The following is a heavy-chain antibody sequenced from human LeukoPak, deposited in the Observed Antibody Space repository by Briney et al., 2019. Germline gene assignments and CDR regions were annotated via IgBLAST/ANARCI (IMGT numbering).Heavy chain of an antibody. V-gene: IGHV4-61*02. CDR3: ARSRDEYSSSSPHDY. Sequence: SETLSLTCTVSGGSISSGSYYWSWIRQPAGKGLEWIGRIYTSGSTNYNPSLKSRVTISVDTSKNQFSLKLSSVTAADTAVYYCARSRDEYSSSSPHDYWGQGTLVTVSS. CDR1: GGSISSGSYY. J-gene: IGHJ4*02. D-gene: IGHD6-6*01. CDR2: IYTSGST.